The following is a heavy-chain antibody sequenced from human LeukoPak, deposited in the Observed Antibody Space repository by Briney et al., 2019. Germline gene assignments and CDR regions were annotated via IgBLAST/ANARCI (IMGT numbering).Heavy chain of an antibody. CDR3: AREVMITFGGVIVTNWFDP. V-gene: IGHV3-23*01. D-gene: IGHD3-16*02. CDR2: ISGSGGST. Sequence: GGSLRLSCAASGFTFSSYAMSWVRQAPGKGLEWVSAISGSGGSTYYTDSVKGRFTISRDNSKNTLYLQMNSLRAEDTAVYYCAREVMITFGGVIVTNWFDPWGQGTLVTVSS. J-gene: IGHJ5*02. CDR1: GFTFSSYA.